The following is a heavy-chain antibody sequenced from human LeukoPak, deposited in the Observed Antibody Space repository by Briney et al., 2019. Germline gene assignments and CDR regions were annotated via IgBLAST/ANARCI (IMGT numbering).Heavy chain of an antibody. V-gene: IGHV4-4*09. J-gene: IGHJ5*02. CDR1: GGSISSYY. CDR3: ARHHFYYSSSHPGGYNWFDP. Sequence: ASETLSLTCTVSGGSISSYYWSWIRQPPGKGLEWIGYIYTSGSTNYNPSLKSRVTISVDTSKNQFPLKLSSVTAADTAVYYCARHHFYYSSSHPGGYNWFDPWGQGTLVTVSS. D-gene: IGHD6-13*01. CDR2: IYTSGST.